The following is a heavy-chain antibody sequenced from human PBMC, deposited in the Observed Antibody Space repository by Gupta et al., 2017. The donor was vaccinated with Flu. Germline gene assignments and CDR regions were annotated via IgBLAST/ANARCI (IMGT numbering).Heavy chain of an antibody. Sequence: QVQLVESGGGVVQPGRSLRLSCVASGFIFRAYGIHWVRQAPGKGLEWVAVISYDGSYKYYGDSVKGRFTISRDNSKNTLYLQMNSLRPDDTAVYYCARDQREYCSGGDCYPQILDFWGQGSLVTVSP. J-gene: IGHJ4*02. CDR2: ISYDGSYK. CDR1: GFIFRAYG. V-gene: IGHV3-30*03. D-gene: IGHD2-15*01. CDR3: ARDQREYCSGGDCYPQILDF.